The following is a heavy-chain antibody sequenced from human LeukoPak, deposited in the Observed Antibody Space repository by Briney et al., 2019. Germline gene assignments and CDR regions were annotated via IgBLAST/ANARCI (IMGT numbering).Heavy chain of an antibody. V-gene: IGHV1-18*01. CDR3: AGDKTGTTAFDI. CDR1: GYTFTSYG. Sequence: ASVKVSCKASGYTFTSYGISWVRQAPGQGLEWMGWISAYNGNTNYAQKFQGRVTITADKSTSTAYMELSSLRSEDTAVYFCAGDKTGTTAFDIWGQGTMVTVSS. CDR2: ISAYNGNT. J-gene: IGHJ3*02. D-gene: IGHD1-1*01.